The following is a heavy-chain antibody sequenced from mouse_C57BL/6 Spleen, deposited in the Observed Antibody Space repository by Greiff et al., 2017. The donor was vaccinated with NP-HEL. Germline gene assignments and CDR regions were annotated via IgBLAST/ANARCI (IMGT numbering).Heavy chain of an antibody. V-gene: IGHV1-76*01. J-gene: IGHJ1*03. CDR3: ARSYYYGSSGWYFDV. Sequence: QVQLKQSGAELVRPGASVKLSCKASGYTFTDYYINWVKQRPGQGLEWIARIYPGSGNTYYNEKFKGKATLTAEKSSSTAYMQLSSLTSEDSAVYFCARSYYYGSSGWYFDVWGTGTTVTVSS. CDR2: IYPGSGNT. CDR1: GYTFTDYY. D-gene: IGHD1-1*01.